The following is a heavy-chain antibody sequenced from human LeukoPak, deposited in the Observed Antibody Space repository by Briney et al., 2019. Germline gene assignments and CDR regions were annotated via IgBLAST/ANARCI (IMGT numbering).Heavy chain of an antibody. Sequence: GGSLRLSCAASGFTVSSNYMSWVRQAPGKGLEWVSAISGSGGSTYYADSVKGRFTISRDNSKNTLYLQMNSLRAEDTAVYYCAKAQSWYVDYFDYWGQGTLVTVSS. CDR3: AKAQSWYVDYFDY. D-gene: IGHD6-13*01. J-gene: IGHJ4*02. CDR1: GFTVSSNY. CDR2: ISGSGGST. V-gene: IGHV3-23*01.